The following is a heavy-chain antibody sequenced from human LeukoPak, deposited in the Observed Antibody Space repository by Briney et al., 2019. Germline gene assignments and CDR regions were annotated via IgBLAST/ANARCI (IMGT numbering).Heavy chain of an antibody. CDR2: IKQDGSET. Sequence: PGGSLRLSCAASGFTFSSYWMSWVRQAPGKGLEWVASIKQDGSETYYVDSVKGRFIISKDNAQNLLFLQMNSLRVEDTAVYLCARDPSMTAVSAYSFDFWGQGTLVTVSS. CDR3: ARDPSMTAVSAYSFDF. J-gene: IGHJ4*02. D-gene: IGHD2-21*01. CDR1: GFTFSSYW. V-gene: IGHV3-7*01.